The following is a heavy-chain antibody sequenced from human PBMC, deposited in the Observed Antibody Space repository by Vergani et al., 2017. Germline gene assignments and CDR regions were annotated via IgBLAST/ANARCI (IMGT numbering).Heavy chain of an antibody. CDR3: ARVPGAYCGGDCYVDY. D-gene: IGHD2-21*02. V-gene: IGHV4-39*07. CDR1: GGSISSSSYY. Sequence: QLQLQESGPGLVKPSETLSLTCTVSGGSISSSSYYWGWIRQPPGKGLEWIGSIYYSGSTYYNPSLKSRVTISVDTSKNQFSLKLISVTASDTAVYYCARVPGAYCGGDCYVDYWGQGTLVTVSS. CDR2: IYYSGST. J-gene: IGHJ4*02.